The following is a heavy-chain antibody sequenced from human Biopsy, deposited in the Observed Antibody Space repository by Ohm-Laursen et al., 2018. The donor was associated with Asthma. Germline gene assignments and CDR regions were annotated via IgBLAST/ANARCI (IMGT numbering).Heavy chain of an antibody. CDR2: ISPVFGST. CDR3: ASPSSSREILYYYYNMDI. J-gene: IGHJ6*02. CDR1: GDSFSNYA. Sequence: SSVKVSCKASGDSFSNYAISWVRQAPGLGLEWMGGISPVFGSTNIAQKFQGRVTISADIFTKTAYLEVSSLRSDDTVVYYCASPSSSREILYYYYNMDIWGQGTTVTV. V-gene: IGHV1-69*06. D-gene: IGHD6-13*01.